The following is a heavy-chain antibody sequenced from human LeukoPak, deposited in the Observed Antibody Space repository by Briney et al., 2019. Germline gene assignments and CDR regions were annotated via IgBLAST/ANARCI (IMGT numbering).Heavy chain of an antibody. CDR1: GYTFTDYY. CDR2: MNPNSGNT. CDR3: VRAERYFDWLLYYFDY. Sequence: ASVKVSCKASGYTFTDYYMHWVRQATGQGLEWMGWMNPNSGNTGYAQKLQGRVTMTRNTSISTAYMELSSLRSEDTAVYYCVRAERYFDWLLYYFDYWGQGTLVTVSS. V-gene: IGHV1-8*02. D-gene: IGHD3-9*01. J-gene: IGHJ4*02.